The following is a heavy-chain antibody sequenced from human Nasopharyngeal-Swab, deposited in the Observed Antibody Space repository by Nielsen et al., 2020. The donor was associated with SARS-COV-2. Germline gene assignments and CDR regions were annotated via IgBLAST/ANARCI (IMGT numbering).Heavy chain of an antibody. CDR3: VKDSSGYEFDS. J-gene: IGHJ4*02. D-gene: IGHD3-22*01. Sequence: GESLKICCSASGFTFSNYAMHWVRQAPGKGLEYVSAISSTGGNTYYTDSVKGRFTISRDNSKNTLYLQMGSLRVEDTAVYYCVKDSSGYEFDSWGQGTLVTVSS. CDR2: ISSTGGNT. V-gene: IGHV3-64D*06. CDR1: GFTFSNYA.